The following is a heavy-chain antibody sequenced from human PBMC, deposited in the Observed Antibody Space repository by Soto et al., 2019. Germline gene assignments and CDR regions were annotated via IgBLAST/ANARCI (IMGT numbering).Heavy chain of an antibody. J-gene: IGHJ4*02. Sequence: QVQLVQSGAEVKKPGSSVTVSCKASGGTFSSYAISWVRQAPGQGLEWMAGIIPIGGTANYAQKFQGRVTITADESTSTAYMERSSLRSENTVVYYCARESRYCSGGSFYFLPSIDYWGQGTLVTVSS. CDR2: IIPIGGTA. CDR1: GGTFSSYA. CDR3: ARESRYCSGGSFYFLPSIDY. V-gene: IGHV1-69*12. D-gene: IGHD2-15*01.